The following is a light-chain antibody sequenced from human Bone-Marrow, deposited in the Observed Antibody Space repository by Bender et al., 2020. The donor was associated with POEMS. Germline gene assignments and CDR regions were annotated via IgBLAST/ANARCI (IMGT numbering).Light chain of an antibody. CDR1: SSNTGAGYD. Sequence: QSVLTQPPSVSGAPGQRVTISCTGSSSNTGAGYDVHWYQQLPGTAPKLLIYGYNNRPSGVPDRFSGSKSGTSASLAITGLQAEDEGDYYCSLYVSTYSDWAFGGGTKLTVL. CDR3: SLYVSTYSDWA. J-gene: IGLJ3*02. CDR2: GYN. V-gene: IGLV1-40*01.